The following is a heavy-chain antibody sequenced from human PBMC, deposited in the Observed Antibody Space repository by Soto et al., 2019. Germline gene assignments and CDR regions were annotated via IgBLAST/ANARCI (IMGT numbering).Heavy chain of an antibody. D-gene: IGHD4-4*01. CDR3: AREGINNYNEYYFDS. CDR1: GFTFSTYS. J-gene: IGHJ4*02. CDR2: ISGSGNYT. V-gene: IGHV3-21*01. Sequence: GGSLRLSCAASGFTFSTYSMNWVRQAPGKGLEWVSSISGSGNYTHYADFLRGRFTISRDNAKTSLYLQMNSLRAEDTAVYYCAREGINNYNEYYFDSWGQGTVVTVAS.